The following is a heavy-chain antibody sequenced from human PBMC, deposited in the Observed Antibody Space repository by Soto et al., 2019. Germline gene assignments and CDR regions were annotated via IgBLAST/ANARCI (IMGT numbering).Heavy chain of an antibody. D-gene: IGHD2-2*01. Sequence: SLKVSCKASGYTFTGYYMHWVRQAPGQGLEWMGWINPNSGVTDYAQKFQGRVTMTRDTSISTAYMELSSLRSDDTAVYYCARTGYCSDTRCYYGQDYYYYFGLDVWGQGTTVTVSS. V-gene: IGHV1-2*02. CDR2: INPNSGVT. CDR3: ARTGYCSDTRCYYGQDYYYYFGLDV. CDR1: GYTFTGYY. J-gene: IGHJ6*02.